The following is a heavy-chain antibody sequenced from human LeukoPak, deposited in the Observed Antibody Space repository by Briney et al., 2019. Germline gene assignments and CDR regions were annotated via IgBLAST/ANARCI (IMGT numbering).Heavy chain of an antibody. CDR2: ISGSGDIV. D-gene: IGHD3-10*01. V-gene: IGHV3-11*01. Sequence: PGGSVRLSCAASGFTLRGYYMRWVGQGPGKGLEGFSYISGSGDIVYYSDSVKGRFAVSRDNAKNSVYLQMNSLRAADTAVYFCTRETYHYTSGNWGQGTLVTVSS. J-gene: IGHJ4*02. CDR3: TRETYHYTSGN. CDR1: GFTLRGYY.